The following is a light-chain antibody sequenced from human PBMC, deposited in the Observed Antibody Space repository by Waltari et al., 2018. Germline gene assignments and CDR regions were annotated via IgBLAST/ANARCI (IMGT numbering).Light chain of an antibody. CDR3: SSRNSSSDHILSV. Sequence: SSELTQDPGVSVALGQTVRITCQGDILRRYLATWYQQKPGQAPVVVIYGNNTRPSGIPERFSGSSTGHTTSLVITGAQAEDEADYYCSSRNSSSDHILSVFGSGTKVTVL. J-gene: IGLJ1*01. CDR1: ILRRYL. CDR2: GNN. V-gene: IGLV3-19*01.